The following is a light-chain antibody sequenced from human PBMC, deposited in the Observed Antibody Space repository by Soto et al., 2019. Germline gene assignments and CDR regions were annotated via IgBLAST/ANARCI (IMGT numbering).Light chain of an antibody. CDR1: QSLLHTDGYNY. J-gene: IGKJ1*01. CDR3: MQSLQTPRT. CDR2: VAS. Sequence: DIVMTQSPLSLPVTPGEPASISCRSSQSLLHTDGYNYLDWFLQKPGQSAQLLIYVASNRASGVPDRCSGSGSGTDFTLKISRVEAEDVGVYYCMQSLQTPRTFGQGTKVEI. V-gene: IGKV2-28*01.